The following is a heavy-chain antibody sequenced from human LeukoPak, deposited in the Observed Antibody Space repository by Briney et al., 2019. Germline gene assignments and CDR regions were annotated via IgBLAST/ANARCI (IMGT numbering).Heavy chain of an antibody. Sequence: GGPLRLSCAASGFTFSSYEMNWVRQAPGKGLEWVSYISSSGSTIYYADSVKGRFTISRDNAKNSLYLQMNSLRAEDTAVYYCARGGFVHYYDSSAPNYFDYWGRGTLVTVSS. J-gene: IGHJ4*02. CDR1: GFTFSSYE. D-gene: IGHD3-22*01. CDR2: ISSSGSTI. V-gene: IGHV3-48*03. CDR3: ARGGFVHYYDSSAPNYFDY.